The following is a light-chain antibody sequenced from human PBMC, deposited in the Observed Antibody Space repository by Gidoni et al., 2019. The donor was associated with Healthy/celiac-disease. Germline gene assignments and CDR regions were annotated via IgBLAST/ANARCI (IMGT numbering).Light chain of an antibody. V-gene: IGKV1-9*01. Sequence: DIQLTQSPSFLSASVGDRVTITCRASQGISSYLAWYQQKPGKAPKLLIYAASTLQSGVPSRFSGSGSGTEFTLTISSLQPEDFATYYCQQLNSYPRTFXHXTKVEI. CDR1: QGISSY. J-gene: IGKJ1*01. CDR2: AAS. CDR3: QQLNSYPRT.